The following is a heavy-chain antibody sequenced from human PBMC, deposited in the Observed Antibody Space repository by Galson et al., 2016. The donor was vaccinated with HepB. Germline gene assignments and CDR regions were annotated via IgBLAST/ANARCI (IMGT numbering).Heavy chain of an antibody. CDR1: GGSNSSKPYS. CDR3: VRQIYIAVAGA. CDR2: ISQSGTT. D-gene: IGHD6-19*01. Sequence: SETLSLTCTVSGGSNSSKPYSWGWIRQSPGTGLEWIGSISQSGTTYYNPSLKSRVTMSVDTSKKQFSLKLSSVTAIDTAVYYCVRQIYIAVAGAWGQGALVSVSS. J-gene: IGHJ5*02. V-gene: IGHV4-39*01.